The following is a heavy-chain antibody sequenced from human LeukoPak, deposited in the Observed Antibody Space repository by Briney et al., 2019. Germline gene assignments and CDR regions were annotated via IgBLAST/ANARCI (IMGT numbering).Heavy chain of an antibody. CDR1: GFTFSSYA. CDR3: AKEASPVPYYYGMDV. D-gene: IGHD3-10*02. Sequence: PGGSRRLSWAASGFTFSSYAMSWVRQAPGKGLEWVSAISGSGGSTYYADSVKGRFTISRDNSKNTLYLQMNSLRAEDTAVYYCAKEASPVPYYYGMDVWGKGTTVTVSS. J-gene: IGHJ6*04. V-gene: IGHV3-23*01. CDR2: ISGSGGST.